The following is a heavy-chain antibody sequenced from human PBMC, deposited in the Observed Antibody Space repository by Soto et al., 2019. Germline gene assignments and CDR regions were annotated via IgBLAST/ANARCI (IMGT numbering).Heavy chain of an antibody. CDR1: GFTFTSSA. Sequence: QMQLVQSGPEVKKPGTSVKVSCKASGFTFTSSAMQWVRQARGQRLEWIGWIVVGSGNTNYAQKVQERGTYTGDSSPSTDYTELSSLRAEDTCVYYCAADRVTTVTNSYYYGMAVWGQGTTVTVSS. V-gene: IGHV1-58*02. CDR2: IVVGSGNT. D-gene: IGHD4-17*01. CDR3: AADRVTTVTNSYYYGMAV. J-gene: IGHJ6*02.